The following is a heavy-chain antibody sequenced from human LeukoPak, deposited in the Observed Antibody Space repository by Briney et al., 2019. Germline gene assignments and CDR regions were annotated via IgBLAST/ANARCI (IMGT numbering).Heavy chain of an antibody. CDR3: ARIRCGHSGSVCYNH. D-gene: IGHD3-9*01. V-gene: IGHV4-34*01. Sequence: SETLSLTCGVFGVSINDYYWSWIRQSPGKGLEWIGEVSHTEGTRYDPSLESRVTMSVGTSENQLSLKLIFVTAADTAVYYCARIRCGHSGSVCYNHWGLGTLVTVSS. J-gene: IGHJ4*02. CDR2: VSHTEGT. CDR1: GVSINDYY.